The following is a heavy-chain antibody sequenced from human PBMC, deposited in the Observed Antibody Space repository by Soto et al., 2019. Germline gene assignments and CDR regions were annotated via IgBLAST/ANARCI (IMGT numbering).Heavy chain of an antibody. D-gene: IGHD6-6*01. CDR2: ISSSSSYT. J-gene: IGHJ4*02. V-gene: IGHV3-11*06. CDR3: AIVNTSSSFDH. CDR1: GFTFSDYY. Sequence: GGSLRLSCAASGFTFSDYYMSWIRQAPGKGLEWVSYISSSSSYTNYADSVKGRFTISRDNAKNSLYLQMNSLRAEDTAVYYCAIVNTSSSFDHWGQGTLVTVSS.